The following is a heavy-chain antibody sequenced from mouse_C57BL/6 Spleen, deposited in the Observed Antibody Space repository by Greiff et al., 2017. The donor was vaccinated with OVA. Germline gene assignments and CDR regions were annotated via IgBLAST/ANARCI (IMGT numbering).Heavy chain of an antibody. D-gene: IGHD6-1*01. CDR2: ISDGGSYT. V-gene: IGHV5-4*01. J-gene: IGHJ2*01. Sequence: EVQGVESGGGLVKPGGSLKLSCAASGFTFSSYAMSWVRQTPEKRLEWVATISDGGSYTYYPDNVKGRFTISRDNAKNNLYLQMSHLKSEDTAMYYCARDLLCDYWGQGTTLTVSS. CDR3: ARDLLCDY. CDR1: GFTFSSYA.